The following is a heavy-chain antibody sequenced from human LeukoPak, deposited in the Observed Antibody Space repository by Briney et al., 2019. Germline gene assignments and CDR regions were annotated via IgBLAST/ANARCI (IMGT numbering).Heavy chain of an antibody. Sequence: PGGSRRPFWAASGFTFISYAMHWVRQAPGKGLEWVAFIRYEGNNKNYADSVKGRFTISIDNSKDTLYLQMHSLRAEDTAVYYCAKGDDYGANTRLPKYNRLDLWGQGNVDPVFS. CDR1: GFTFISYA. D-gene: IGHD4-23*01. J-gene: IGHJ5*02. V-gene: IGHV3-30*02. CDR3: AKGDDYGANTRLPKYNRLDL. CDR2: IRYEGNNK.